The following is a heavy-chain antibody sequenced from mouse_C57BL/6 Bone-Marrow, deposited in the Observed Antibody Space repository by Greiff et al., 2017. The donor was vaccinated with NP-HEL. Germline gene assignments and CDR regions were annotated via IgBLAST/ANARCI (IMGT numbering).Heavy chain of an antibody. V-gene: IGHV14-4*01. Sequence: VQLKQSGAELVRPGASVKLSCTASGFNIKDDYMHWVKQRPEQGLEWIGWIDPENGDTEYASKFQGKATITADTSSNTAYLQLSSLTSEDTAVYYCTGSSSCFDYWGQGTTLTVSS. CDR3: TGSSSCFDY. D-gene: IGHD1-1*01. CDR2: IDPENGDT. CDR1: GFNIKDDY. J-gene: IGHJ2*01.